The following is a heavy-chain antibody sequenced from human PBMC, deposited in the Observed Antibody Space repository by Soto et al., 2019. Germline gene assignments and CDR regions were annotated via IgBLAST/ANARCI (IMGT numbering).Heavy chain of an antibody. V-gene: IGHV3-23*01. CDR2: ISGSGGST. CDR1: GFTFSSYA. CDR3: AKEMGGSSPYVNWFDP. Sequence: GGSLRLSCAASGFTFSSYAMSWVRQAPGKGLEWVSAISGSGGSTCYADSVKGRFTISRDNSKNTLYLQMNSLRAEDTAVYYCAKEMGGSSPYVNWFDPWGQGTLVTVSS. D-gene: IGHD6-6*01. J-gene: IGHJ5*02.